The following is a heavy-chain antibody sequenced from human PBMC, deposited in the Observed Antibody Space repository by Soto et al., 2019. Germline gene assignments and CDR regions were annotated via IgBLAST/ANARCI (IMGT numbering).Heavy chain of an antibody. J-gene: IGHJ6*02. CDR2: INHSGST. V-gene: IGHV4-34*01. CDR1: GGTFSGYY. D-gene: IGHD2-2*01. CDR3: ARGRGPAAVDQSPYYGMDV. Sequence: SGTLSLTCAAYGGTFSGYYWSWIRQPPGKGLEWMGEINHSGSTNYNPSLKSRVTISVDTSKNQFSLKLSSVTAADTAVYYCARGRGPAAVDQSPYYGMDVWGQGTTVTV.